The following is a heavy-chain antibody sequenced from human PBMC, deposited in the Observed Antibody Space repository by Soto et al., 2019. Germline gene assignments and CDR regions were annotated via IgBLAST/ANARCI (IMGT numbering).Heavy chain of an antibody. CDR1: GFTVSSNY. CDR3: ARGVISYGDYYFDY. CDR2: IYSGGST. J-gene: IGHJ4*02. V-gene: IGHV3-53*01. Sequence: GGSLRLSCAASGFTVSSNYMSWVRQAPGKGLEWVSVIYSGGSTYYADSVKGRFTISRDNSKNTLYLQMNSLRAEDTAVYYCARGVISYGDYYFDYWGQGTLVTVSS. D-gene: IGHD5-18*01.